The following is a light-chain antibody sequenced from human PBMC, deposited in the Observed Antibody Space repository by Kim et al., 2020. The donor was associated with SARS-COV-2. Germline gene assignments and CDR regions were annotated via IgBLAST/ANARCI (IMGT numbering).Light chain of an antibody. Sequence: APVGDRVTITCQASQDISNYLNWYQHKPGKAPKLRIYDVSNLEAGVPSRFSGRGSGTEFTFTISSLLPEDIATYYCQHYDSLPYTFGQGTKVDIK. V-gene: IGKV1-33*01. CDR3: QHYDSLPYT. J-gene: IGKJ2*01. CDR1: QDISNY. CDR2: DVS.